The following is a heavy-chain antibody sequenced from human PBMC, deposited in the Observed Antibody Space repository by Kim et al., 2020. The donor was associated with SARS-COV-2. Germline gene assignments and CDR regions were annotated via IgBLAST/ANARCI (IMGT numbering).Heavy chain of an antibody. V-gene: IGHV3-74*01. CDR2: INSDGSST. Sequence: GGSLRLSCAASGFTFSSYWMHWVRQAPGKGLVWVSRINSDGSSTSYADSVKGRFTISRDNAKNTLYLQMNSLRAEDTAVYYCARDGKSSGWYVEYRGKFGMDVWGQGTTVTVSS. J-gene: IGHJ6*02. CDR1: GFTFSSYW. D-gene: IGHD6-19*01. CDR3: ARDGKSSGWYVEYRGKFGMDV.